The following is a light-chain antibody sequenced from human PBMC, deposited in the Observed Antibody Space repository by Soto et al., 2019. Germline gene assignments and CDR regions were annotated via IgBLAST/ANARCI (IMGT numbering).Light chain of an antibody. CDR2: DAS. Sequence: DIQMTQSPSTLSASVGDRVTITCRGSQSISSWLAWYQQKPGKAPKLLIYDASSLESGVPSRFRDSGSGTEFILTISSLQPDDFATYYCQQYISYSPVTFGQGTRLEIK. V-gene: IGKV1-5*01. CDR1: QSISSW. CDR3: QQYISYSPVT. J-gene: IGKJ5*01.